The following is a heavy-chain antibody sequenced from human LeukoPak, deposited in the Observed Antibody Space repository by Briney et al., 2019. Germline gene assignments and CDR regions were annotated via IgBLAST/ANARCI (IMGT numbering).Heavy chain of an antibody. J-gene: IGHJ4*02. Sequence: PGGSLRLSCAASGFTFSNYWMHWVRQAPGKGLVWVSRISDDGSNTNYADSVKGRFTISRDNSKNTLYLQMNSLRAEDTAVYYCAKAAWEDHDYGELDYWGQGTLVTVSS. D-gene: IGHD4-17*01. CDR2: ISDDGSNT. CDR3: AKAAWEDHDYGELDY. V-gene: IGHV3-74*01. CDR1: GFTFSNYW.